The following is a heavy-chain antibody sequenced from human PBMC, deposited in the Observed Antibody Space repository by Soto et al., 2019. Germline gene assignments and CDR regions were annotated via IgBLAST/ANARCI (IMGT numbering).Heavy chain of an antibody. CDR1: GDSVSSNSAA. Sequence: SQTLSLTCAISGDSVSSNSAAWNWIRQSPSRGLEWLGRTYYRSKWYNDYAVPVKSRITINPDTSKNQFSLQLNSVTPEDTAVYYCARGGLIDYDFWSGYPPQDYYGMDVWGQGTTVTV. V-gene: IGHV6-1*01. J-gene: IGHJ6*02. D-gene: IGHD3-3*01. CDR2: TYYRSKWYN. CDR3: ARGGLIDYDFWSGYPPQDYYGMDV.